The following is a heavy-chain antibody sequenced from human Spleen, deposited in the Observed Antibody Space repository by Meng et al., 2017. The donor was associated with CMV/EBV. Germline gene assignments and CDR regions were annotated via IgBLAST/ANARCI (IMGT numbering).Heavy chain of an antibody. D-gene: IGHD4-17*01. CDR2: INHSGST. J-gene: IGHJ4*02. CDR3: ARGRYFTTTLDY. CDR1: GGAFSGYY. Sequence: VQLQQGGAGLLKLSETLSLTCAVYGGAFSGYYWSWIRQPPGKGLEWIGEINHSGSTNYNPSLKSRVTISVDTSKNQFSLKLSSVTAADTAVYYCARGRYFTTTLDYWGQGTLVTVSS. V-gene: IGHV4-34*01.